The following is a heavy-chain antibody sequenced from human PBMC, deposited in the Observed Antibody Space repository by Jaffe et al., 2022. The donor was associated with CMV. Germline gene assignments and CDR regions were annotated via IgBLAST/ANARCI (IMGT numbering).Heavy chain of an antibody. CDR1: GFTFSSYS. J-gene: IGHJ4*02. V-gene: IGHV3-21*01. CDR3: ARDKDSGYHFDY. Sequence: EVQLVESGGGLVKPGGSLRLSCAASGFTFSSYSMNWVRQAPGKGLEWVSSISSSSSYIYYADSVKGRFTISRDNAKNSLYLQMNSLRAEDTAVYYCARDKDSGYHFDYWGQGTLVTVSS. CDR2: ISSSSSYI. D-gene: IGHD3-22*01.